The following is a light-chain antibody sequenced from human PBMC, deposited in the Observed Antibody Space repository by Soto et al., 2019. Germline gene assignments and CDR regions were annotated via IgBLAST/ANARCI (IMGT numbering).Light chain of an antibody. J-gene: IGLJ3*02. V-gene: IGLV2-11*01. Sequence: QSVLTQPRSVSGSPGQSVTISCTGTSSDVGGYNYVSWYQRHPGKAPTVMIYDVSKRPSGVPDRFSGSKSGNTASLTISGLQAEDEADYYCCSYAGSYTWVFGGGTKLTVL. CDR2: DVS. CDR3: CSYAGSYTWV. CDR1: SSDVGGYNY.